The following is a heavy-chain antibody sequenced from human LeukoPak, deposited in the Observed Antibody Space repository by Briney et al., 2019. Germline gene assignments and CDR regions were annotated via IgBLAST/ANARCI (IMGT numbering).Heavy chain of an antibody. CDR1: GFTFSSYA. J-gene: IGHJ4*02. V-gene: IGHV3-66*01. D-gene: IGHD3-22*01. Sequence: PGGSLRLSCAASGFTFSSYAMSWVRQAPGKGLEWVSVIYSGGSTYYADSVKGRFTISRDNSKNTLYLQMNSLRAEDTAVYYCARDPPPHYYDSSGYYFSYWGQGTLVTVSS. CDR3: ARDPPPHYYDSSGYYFSY. CDR2: IYSGGST.